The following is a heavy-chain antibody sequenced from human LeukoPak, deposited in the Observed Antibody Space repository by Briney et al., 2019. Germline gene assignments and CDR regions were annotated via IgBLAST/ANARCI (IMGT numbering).Heavy chain of an antibody. Sequence: SETLSLTRAVYGGSFSGYYWSWIRQPPGKGLEWIGEINDIGNTNYDPSLRSRVTISVDTSKNQFSLSLTSATAADTAVYFCARLGSVGYYNYQYMDIWGNGTTVTVSS. CDR1: GGSFSGYY. J-gene: IGHJ6*03. CDR2: INDIGNT. CDR3: ARLGSVGYYNYQYMDI. V-gene: IGHV4-34*01. D-gene: IGHD3-10*01.